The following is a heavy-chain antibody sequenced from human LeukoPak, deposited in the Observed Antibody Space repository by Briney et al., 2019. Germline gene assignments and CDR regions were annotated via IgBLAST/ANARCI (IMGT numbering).Heavy chain of an antibody. CDR1: GGSVSSGTDY. V-gene: IGHV4-61*01. J-gene: IGHJ5*02. CDR2: IYHSGST. CDR3: ARGLGTSGYSYNWFDP. D-gene: IGHD5-18*01. Sequence: SETLSLTCTVSGGSVSSGTDYWNWIRQPPGKGLEWIGYIYHSGSTNYNPSLKSRVTISVDTSKNQFSLKLSSVTAADTAVYYCARGLGTSGYSYNWFDPWGQGTLVTVSS.